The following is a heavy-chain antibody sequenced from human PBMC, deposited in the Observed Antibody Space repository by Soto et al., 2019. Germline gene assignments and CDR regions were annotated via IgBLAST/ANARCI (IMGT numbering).Heavy chain of an antibody. V-gene: IGHV4-34*01. J-gene: IGHJ4*02. CDR2: INHSGST. CDR3: ARGGFDY. Sequence: SETLSLTCAVYGGSFRGYYCSWIRQPPGKGLEWIGEINHSGSTNYNPSLKSRVTISVDTSKNQFSLKLSSVTAADTAVYYCARGGFDYWGQGTLVTVSS. CDR1: GGSFRGYY.